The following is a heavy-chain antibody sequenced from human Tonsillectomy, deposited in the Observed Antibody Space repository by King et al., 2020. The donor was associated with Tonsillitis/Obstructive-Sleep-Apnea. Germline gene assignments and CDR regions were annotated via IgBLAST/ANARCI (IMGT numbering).Heavy chain of an antibody. CDR3: ATGRYSGHDY. CDR2: INRDVSRT. Sequence: VQLVESGGGLVQPGGSLRLSLAASGCTFSSYWRHWVRQVPGKGLVWGSRINRDVSRTRYSDSGKGRFTISRDNPKNTLFLQMNSLRAEDTAVYYCATGRYSGHDYWGQGTLVTVTS. CDR1: GCTFSSYW. V-gene: IGHV3-74*01. D-gene: IGHD5-12*01. J-gene: IGHJ4*02.